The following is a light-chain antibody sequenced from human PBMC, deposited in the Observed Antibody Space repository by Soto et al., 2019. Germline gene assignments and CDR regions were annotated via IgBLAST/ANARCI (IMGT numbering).Light chain of an antibody. CDR3: SSYAGINNLV. V-gene: IGLV2-8*01. CDR2: EVS. CDR1: SSDVGGYNY. J-gene: IGLJ2*01. Sequence: QSALTQPPSASGSPGQSVTISCTGTSSDVGGYNYVSWYQQHPGKAPKLMIYEVSKRPSGVPDRFSGSKSGNTASLTVSGLQAEDEADYYCSSYAGINNLVFVGGTKLTVL.